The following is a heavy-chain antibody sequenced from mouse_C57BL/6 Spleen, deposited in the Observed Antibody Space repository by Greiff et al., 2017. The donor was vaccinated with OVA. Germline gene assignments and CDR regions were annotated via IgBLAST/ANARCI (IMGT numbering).Heavy chain of an antibody. CDR1: GFSLTSYG. CDR3: AKKGGSSYESYAMDY. CDR2: IWRGGST. D-gene: IGHD1-1*01. Sequence: QVQLKESGPGLVQPSQSLSITCTVSGFSLTSYGVHWVRQSPGKGLEWLGVIWRGGSTDYNAAFMSRLSITKDNSKSQVFFKMNSLQADDTAIYYCAKKGGSSYESYAMDYWGQGTSVTVSS. J-gene: IGHJ4*01. V-gene: IGHV2-5*01.